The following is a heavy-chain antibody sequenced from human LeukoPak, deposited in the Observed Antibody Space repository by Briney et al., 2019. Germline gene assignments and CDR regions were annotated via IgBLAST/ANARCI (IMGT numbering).Heavy chain of an antibody. Sequence: PGGSLRLSCAASGFTFSSYEMNWVRQAPGKGLEWVSYISSSGSTIYYADSVKGRFTISRDNAKNSLYLQMYSLRAEDTAVYYCARGLETDDAFDIWGQGTMVTVSS. D-gene: IGHD1-1*01. CDR3: ARGLETDDAFDI. CDR2: ISSSGSTI. J-gene: IGHJ3*02. V-gene: IGHV3-48*03. CDR1: GFTFSSYE.